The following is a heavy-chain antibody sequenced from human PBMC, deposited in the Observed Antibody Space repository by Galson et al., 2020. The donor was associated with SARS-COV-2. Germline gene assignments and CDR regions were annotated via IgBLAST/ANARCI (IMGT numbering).Heavy chain of an antibody. V-gene: IGHV3-48*03. CDR2: ISDSGSAT. D-gene: IGHD3-10*01. Sequence: GGSLRLSCAASGFTFSSYEMNWVRQAPGRGLEWVSYISDSGSATSYADYVKGRFTISRDNAKNSLFLQMNSLRAEDTAVYYCVRDRQMFRGIFPYFYGLDVWGLGTTVTVSS. J-gene: IGHJ6*02. CDR1: GFTFSSYE. CDR3: VRDRQMFRGIFPYFYGLDV.